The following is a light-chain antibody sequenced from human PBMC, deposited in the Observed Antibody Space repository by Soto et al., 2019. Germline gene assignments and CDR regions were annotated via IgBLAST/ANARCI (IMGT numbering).Light chain of an antibody. J-gene: IGKJ1*01. CDR3: QHHNSYSQT. CDR1: QSIRYY. Sequence: DIQLTQSPPTLSASVGDRVTITCRASQSIRYYLDWYQQMPGKAPKLLIYGASSLQSGVPSRFSGSGSGTEFTLTISSLQPDDFATYFCQHHNSYSQTFGQGTKVDIK. V-gene: IGKV1-5*01. CDR2: GAS.